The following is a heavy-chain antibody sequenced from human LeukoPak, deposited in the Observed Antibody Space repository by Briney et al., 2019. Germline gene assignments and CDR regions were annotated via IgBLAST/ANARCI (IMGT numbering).Heavy chain of an antibody. CDR2: IYYSGGT. V-gene: IGHV4-39*01. Sequence: PSETLSLTCTVSGGSISSSSYYWGWIRQPPGKGLEWIGSIYYSGGTYYNPSLKSRVTISVDTSKNQFSLKLSSVTAADTAVYYCASKRGYYGDYGMNWFDPWGQGTLVTVSS. CDR3: ASKRGYYGDYGMNWFDP. CDR1: GGSISSSSYY. D-gene: IGHD4-17*01. J-gene: IGHJ5*02.